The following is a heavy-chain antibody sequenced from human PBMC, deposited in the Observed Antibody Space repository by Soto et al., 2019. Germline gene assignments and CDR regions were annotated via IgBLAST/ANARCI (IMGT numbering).Heavy chain of an antibody. CDR2: IWYDGSNK. CDR3: ARGDRSIAARPTFDY. CDR1: GFTFSSYG. V-gene: IGHV3-33*01. Sequence: GGSLRLSCAASGFTFSSYGMHWVRQAPGKGLEWVAVIWYDGSNKYYADSVKGRFTISRDNSKNTLYLQMNSLRAEDTAVYYCARGDRSIAARPTFDYWGQGTLVTVS. J-gene: IGHJ4*02. D-gene: IGHD6-6*01.